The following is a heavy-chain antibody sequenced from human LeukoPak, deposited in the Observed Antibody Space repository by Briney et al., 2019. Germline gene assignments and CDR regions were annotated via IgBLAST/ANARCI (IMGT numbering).Heavy chain of an antibody. CDR1: GGSISSNNW. CDR2: IHHSGST. CDR3: ARMTTVTPNFDY. D-gene: IGHD4-17*01. Sequence: PSETLSLTCAVSGGSISSNNWWSWVRQAPGKGLEWIGEIHHSGSTNYNPSVKSRVTVSVDKSKNHFSLQLSSVTAADTAVYYCARMTTVTPNFDYWGQGTLVTVSS. V-gene: IGHV4-4*02. J-gene: IGHJ4*02.